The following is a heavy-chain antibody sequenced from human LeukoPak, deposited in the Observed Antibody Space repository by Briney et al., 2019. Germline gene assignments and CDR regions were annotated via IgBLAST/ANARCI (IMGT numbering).Heavy chain of an antibody. CDR3: ASLSYGDYSL. CDR2: IIPIFGTA. D-gene: IGHD4-17*01. V-gene: IGHV1-69*13. CDR1: GGTFSSYA. Sequence: ASVQVSCQASGGTFSSYAISWVRQAPGQGLEWMGGIIPIFGTANYAQKFQGRVTITADESTSTAYMELSSLRSEDTAVYYCASLSYGDYSLWGQGTLVTVSS. J-gene: IGHJ4*02.